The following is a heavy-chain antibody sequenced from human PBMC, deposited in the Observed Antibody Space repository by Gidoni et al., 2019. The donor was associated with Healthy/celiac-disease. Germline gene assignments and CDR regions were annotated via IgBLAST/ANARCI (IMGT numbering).Heavy chain of an antibody. Sequence: QVQLQESGPGLVKPSQTLSLTCTVSGGSISSGGYYWSWIRQHPGKGLEWIRYIYYSGSTYYNPSLKSRVTISVDTSKNQFSRKLSSVTAADTAVYYCARSIVVVTAYDYWGQGTLVTVSS. D-gene: IGHD2-21*02. CDR3: ARSIVVVTAYDY. J-gene: IGHJ4*02. V-gene: IGHV4-31*03. CDR1: GGSISSGGYY. CDR2: IYYSGST.